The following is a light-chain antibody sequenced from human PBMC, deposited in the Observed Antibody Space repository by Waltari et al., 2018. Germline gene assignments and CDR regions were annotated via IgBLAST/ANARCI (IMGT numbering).Light chain of an antibody. J-gene: IGKJ1*01. CDR2: DAS. CDR3: QQYDNWPRT. Sequence: VMTQSPATLSVSPGERATLTCRARQSVSSNLAWYQQTSGQAPRLLIYDASTRATGIPARFSGSGSGTEFNLTISSLQSEDFAVYYCQQYDNWPRTFGQGTKVEIK. V-gene: IGKV3-15*01. CDR1: QSVSSN.